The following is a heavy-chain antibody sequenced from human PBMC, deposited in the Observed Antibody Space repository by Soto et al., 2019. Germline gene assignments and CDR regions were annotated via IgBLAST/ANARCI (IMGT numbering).Heavy chain of an antibody. D-gene: IGHD2-15*01. CDR3: AKGNVVVVAAGDAFDI. Sequence: GGSLRLSCAASGFTFSSYSMNWVRQAPGKGLEWVSSISSSSSYIYYADSVKGRFTISRDNAKNSLYLQMNSLRAEDTAVYYCAKGNVVVVAAGDAFDIWGQGTMVTVSS. CDR1: GFTFSSYS. J-gene: IGHJ3*02. V-gene: IGHV3-21*04. CDR2: ISSSSSYI.